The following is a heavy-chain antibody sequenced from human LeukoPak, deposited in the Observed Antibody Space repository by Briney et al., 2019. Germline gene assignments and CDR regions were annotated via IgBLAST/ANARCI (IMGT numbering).Heavy chain of an antibody. Sequence: QTGGSLRLSCAASGFTFSSYAMSWVRQAPRKGLEWVSAISGSGGSTYYADSVKGRFTISRDNSKNTLYLQMNSLRAEDTAVYYCARRSGIAVAGAFDYWGQGTLVTVSS. D-gene: IGHD6-19*01. CDR2: ISGSGGST. J-gene: IGHJ4*02. V-gene: IGHV3-23*01. CDR1: GFTFSSYA. CDR3: ARRSGIAVAGAFDY.